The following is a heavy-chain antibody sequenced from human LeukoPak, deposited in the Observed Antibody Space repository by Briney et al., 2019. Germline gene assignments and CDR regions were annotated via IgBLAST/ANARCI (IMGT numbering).Heavy chain of an antibody. J-gene: IGHJ4*02. Sequence: SETLSLTCTVSGGSISSYYWSWIRQHPGKGLEWIGYIYYSGSTYYNPSLKSRVTISVDTSKNQFSLKLSSVTAADTAVYYCARGRAVAGTLLGRYYFDYWGQGTLVTVSS. V-gene: IGHV4-59*06. D-gene: IGHD6-19*01. CDR1: GGSISSYY. CDR3: ARGRAVAGTLLGRYYFDY. CDR2: IYYSGST.